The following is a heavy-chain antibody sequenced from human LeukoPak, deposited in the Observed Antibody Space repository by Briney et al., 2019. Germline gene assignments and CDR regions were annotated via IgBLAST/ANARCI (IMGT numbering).Heavy chain of an antibody. V-gene: IGHV4-34*01. J-gene: IGHJ6*02. CDR3: ARDVKGPAYYYYYGMDV. Sequence: SETLSLTCAVYGGSFSGYYWSWIRQPPGKGLEWIGEINHSGSTNYNPSLKSRVTISVDTSKDQFSLKLSSVTAADTAVYYCARDVKGPAYYYYYGMDVWGQGTTVTASS. CDR2: INHSGST. CDR1: GGSFSGYY.